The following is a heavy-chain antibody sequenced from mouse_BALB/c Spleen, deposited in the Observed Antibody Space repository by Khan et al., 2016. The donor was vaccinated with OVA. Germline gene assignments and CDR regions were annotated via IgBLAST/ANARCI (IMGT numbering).Heavy chain of an antibody. Sequence: QIQLVQSGPELKKPGETVKISCKASGYTLTDYRMNWVKQAPGKGLKWMGWINTYTGEPTYADDFKGRFAFSLETSASTAYLQVSNLKNEDTATYFCARSDGNYKFTYWGQGTLVTVSA. V-gene: IGHV9-3-1*01. CDR3: ARSDGNYKFTY. CDR1: GYTLTDYR. D-gene: IGHD2-1*01. J-gene: IGHJ3*01. CDR2: INTYTGEP.